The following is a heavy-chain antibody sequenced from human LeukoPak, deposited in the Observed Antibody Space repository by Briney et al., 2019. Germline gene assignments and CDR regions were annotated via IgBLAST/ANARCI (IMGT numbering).Heavy chain of an antibody. J-gene: IGHJ4*02. CDR3: ARDWFTYYDFWSGYYSGGWFDY. CDR1: GFTFNNYG. Sequence: GGSLRLSCAASGFTFNNYGMHWVRQAPGKGLEWVAVIWYDGSNKYYADSVKGRFTISRDNSQNTLYLQMNSLRAEDTAVYYCARDWFTYYDFWSGYYSGGWFDYWGQGTLVTVSS. D-gene: IGHD3-3*01. V-gene: IGHV3-33*01. CDR2: IWYDGSNK.